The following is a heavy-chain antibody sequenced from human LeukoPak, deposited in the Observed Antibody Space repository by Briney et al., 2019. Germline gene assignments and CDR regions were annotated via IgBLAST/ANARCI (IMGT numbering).Heavy chain of an antibody. Sequence: SETLSLACAVSGYSISSGYYWGWIRQPPGKGLEWIGSIYHSGSTYYNPSLKSRVTISVDTSKNQFSLKLSSVTAADTAVYYCARGQRQWLVLNWFDPWGKGTLVTVSS. V-gene: IGHV4-38-2*01. CDR1: GYSISSGYY. D-gene: IGHD6-19*01. CDR3: ARGQRQWLVLNWFDP. J-gene: IGHJ5*02. CDR2: IYHSGST.